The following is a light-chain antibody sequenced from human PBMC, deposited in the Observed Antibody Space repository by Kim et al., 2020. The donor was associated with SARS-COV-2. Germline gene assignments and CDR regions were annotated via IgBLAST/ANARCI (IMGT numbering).Light chain of an antibody. V-gene: IGLV3-1*01. Sequence: SYELTQPPSVSVSPGQTASITCSGDKLGDKYACWYQQRPGQATLLVIYQDTKRPSGIPERFSGSNSGNTATLTISGTQAMDEAEYYCQAWDSRIYVVFDGGTKVTVL. CDR3: QAWDSRIYVV. CDR1: KLGDKY. J-gene: IGLJ2*01. CDR2: QDT.